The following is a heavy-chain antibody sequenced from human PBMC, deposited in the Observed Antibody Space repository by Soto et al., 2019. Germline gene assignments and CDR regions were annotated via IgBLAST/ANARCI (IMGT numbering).Heavy chain of an antibody. V-gene: IGHV3-11*01. CDR3: ATRAGRLEAFDI. Sequence: WETLSLTCAASGVTFSDYYWSWIRQAPGKGLEWVADISSSGSTIYYADSVKGRITISRDNAKNSPYLQMNSLNAEDTAEYYWATRAGRLEAFDIWGQGTMVTVSS. J-gene: IGHJ3*02. CDR2: ISSSGSTI. CDR1: GVTFSDYY.